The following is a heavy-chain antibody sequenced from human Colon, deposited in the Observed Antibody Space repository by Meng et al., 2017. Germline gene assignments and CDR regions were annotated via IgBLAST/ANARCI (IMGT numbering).Heavy chain of an antibody. V-gene: IGHV5-51*01. Sequence: GGSLRLSCTGSGYSFTSYWIGWVRQLPGKGLEWMGIIYPGDSATSYSPSFQGQVTIAADKAISTAYLQWSSLKASDTAMYYCARHSTGVFDSWGQGTLVTVSS. CDR2: IYPGDSAT. CDR1: GYSFTSYW. J-gene: IGHJ4*02. CDR3: ARHSTGVFDS.